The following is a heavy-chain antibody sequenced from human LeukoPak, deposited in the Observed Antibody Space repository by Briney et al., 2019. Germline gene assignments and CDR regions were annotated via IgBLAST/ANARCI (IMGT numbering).Heavy chain of an antibody. CDR3: ARRTRSLDDY. CDR1: GGSISSSSYY. CDR2: IYYSGST. J-gene: IGHJ4*02. Sequence: SETLSLTCTVSGGSISSSSYYWGWIRQPPGKGLERIGSIYYSGSTYYNPSLKSRVTISVDTSKNQFSLKLSSVTAADTAVYYCARRTRSLDDYWGQGTLVTVSS. D-gene: IGHD1-26*01. V-gene: IGHV4-39*01.